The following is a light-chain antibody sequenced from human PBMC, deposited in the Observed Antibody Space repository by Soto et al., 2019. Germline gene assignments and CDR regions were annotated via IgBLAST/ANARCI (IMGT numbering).Light chain of an antibody. CDR2: DNN. CDR1: SSNIGNNF. V-gene: IGLV1-51*01. J-gene: IGLJ1*01. Sequence: QSVLTQPPSVSAAPGQKVTISCSGSSSNIGNNFVTWYQQLPGTAPKPLIYDNNKRPSGIPDRFSGSQSGTSATLGITGLQTGDEAVYYCGSWDSSLTYVFGTGTKLTVL. CDR3: GSWDSSLTYV.